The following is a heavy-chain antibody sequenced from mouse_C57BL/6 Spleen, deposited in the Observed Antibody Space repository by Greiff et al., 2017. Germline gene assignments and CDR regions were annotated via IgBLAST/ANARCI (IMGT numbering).Heavy chain of an antibody. D-gene: IGHD2-1*01. CDR2: ISSGSSTN. CDR3: ARGGNYVGYYFDY. CDR1: GFTFSDYG. J-gene: IGHJ2*01. V-gene: IGHV5-17*01. Sequence: DVMLVESGGGLVKPGGSLKLSCAASGFTFSDYGMHWVRQAPEKGLEWVAYISSGSSTNYYADTVKGRYTIARDNAKNTLFLQMTRLRSEDTAMYYCARGGNYVGYYFDYWGQGTTLTVSS.